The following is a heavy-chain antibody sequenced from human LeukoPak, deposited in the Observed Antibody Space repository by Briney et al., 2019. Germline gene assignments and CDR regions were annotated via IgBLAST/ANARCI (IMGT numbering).Heavy chain of an antibody. J-gene: IGHJ4*02. V-gene: IGHV1-2*02. D-gene: IGHD6-19*01. Sequence: ASVKVSCKASGYTFTGYYMHWVRQAPGQGLEWMGWINPNSGGTNYAQKFQARVTMTRDTSISTAYMELSRLRSDDTAVYYCARQKSYSSGWYHYWGQGTLVTVSS. CDR3: ARQKSYSSGWYHY. CDR2: INPNSGGT. CDR1: GYTFTGYY.